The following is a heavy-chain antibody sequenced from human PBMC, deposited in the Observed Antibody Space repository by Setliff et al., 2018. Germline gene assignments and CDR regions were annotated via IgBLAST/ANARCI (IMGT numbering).Heavy chain of an antibody. V-gene: IGHV1-3*01. CDR2: INAGNGNT. CDR3: ARRPYDSSGYFNY. CDR1: GYTFTSYA. J-gene: IGHJ4*02. Sequence: GASVKVSCKASGYTFTSYAMHWVRQAPGQRLEWMGWINAGNGNTKYSQKFQGRVIITRDTSASTAYMELSSLRSEDTAVYYCARRPYDSSGYFNYWGQGTLVTVSS. D-gene: IGHD3-22*01.